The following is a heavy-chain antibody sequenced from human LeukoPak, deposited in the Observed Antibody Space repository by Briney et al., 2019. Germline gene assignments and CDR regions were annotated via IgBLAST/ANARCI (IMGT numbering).Heavy chain of an antibody. CDR2: INHSGST. J-gene: IGHJ5*02. D-gene: IGHD3-16*01. CDR3: ARTFRNWFDP. CDR1: GGSISSYY. Sequence: SETLSLTCTVSGGSISSYYWSWIRQPPGKGLEWIGEINHSGSTNYNPSLKSRVTISVDTSKNQFSLKLSSVTAADTAVYYCARTFRNWFDPWGQGTLVTVSS. V-gene: IGHV4-34*01.